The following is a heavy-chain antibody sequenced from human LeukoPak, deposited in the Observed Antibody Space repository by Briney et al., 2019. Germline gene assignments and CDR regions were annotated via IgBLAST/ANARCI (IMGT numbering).Heavy chain of an antibody. CDR3: ARDSPRDNIIYYYYMDV. CDR1: GGSISNYY. CDR2: IYPTGTT. V-gene: IGHV4-4*07. J-gene: IGHJ6*03. Sequence: TSETLSLTCTVSGGSISNYYWSWIRQPAGKGLEWIGRIYPTGTTNYNPSLRSRVTISVDKSNNQFSLKLNSVTAADTAIYYCARDSPRDNIIYYYYMDVWGKGTTVTVSS. D-gene: IGHD5-24*01.